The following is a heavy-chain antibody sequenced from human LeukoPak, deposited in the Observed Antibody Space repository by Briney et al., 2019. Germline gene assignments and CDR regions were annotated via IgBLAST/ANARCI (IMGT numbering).Heavy chain of an antibody. CDR2: IIPIFGAA. V-gene: IGHV1-69*06. J-gene: IGHJ3*02. Sequence: SVRVSCKASGYTFTSYAMNWVRQAPGQGLEWMGGIIPIFGAANYAQKFQGRVTITADTSTNTAYMELGSLRSEDAAVYYCARAARTLFGVFIIAAFDIWGQGTMVTVSS. CDR1: GYTFTSYA. CDR3: ARAARTLFGVFIIAAFDI. D-gene: IGHD3-3*01.